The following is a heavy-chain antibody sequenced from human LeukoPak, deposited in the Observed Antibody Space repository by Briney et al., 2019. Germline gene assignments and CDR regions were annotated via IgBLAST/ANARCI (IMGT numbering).Heavy chain of an antibody. D-gene: IGHD1-26*01. Sequence: AALKVSSKPSRYTFTTYDISSVRQAPRHRREWMGGSSAYNGNTKCAQKLKGRVTMTTDTSTSTAYMALRSLRCDDTAVYYCARGKQWELPAPSPFDDWGKGTLVTVSS. CDR2: SSAYNGNT. CDR3: ARGKQWELPAPSPFDD. CDR1: RYTFTTYD. V-gene: IGHV1-18*01. J-gene: IGHJ4*02.